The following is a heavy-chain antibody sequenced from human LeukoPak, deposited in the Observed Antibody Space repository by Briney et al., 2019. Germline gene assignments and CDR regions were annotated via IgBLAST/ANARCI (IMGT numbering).Heavy chain of an antibody. J-gene: IGHJ4*02. Sequence: GGSLRLSCTASGFNFNDYYMSWIRQAPGKGLEWISYISSSGSSIDYADSVKGRFTISRDNAKNSLYLQMNSLRAEDTAVYYCARLWQQQLVYGHLWVDYWGQGTLVTVSS. CDR3: ARLWQQQLVYGHLWVDY. D-gene: IGHD6-13*01. V-gene: IGHV3-11*04. CDR1: GFNFNDYY. CDR2: ISSSGSSI.